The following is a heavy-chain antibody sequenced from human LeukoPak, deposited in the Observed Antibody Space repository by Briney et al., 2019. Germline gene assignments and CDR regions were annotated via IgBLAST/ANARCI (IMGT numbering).Heavy chain of an antibody. Sequence: GGALRLSCAASGFTFSSYGMHWVRQAPGKGLEGVAFIRYDGSNKYYADSVKGRFTISRDNSKNTLYLQMNSLRAEDTAVYYCAKDSIVLMVYAISGHFDYWGQGTLVTVSS. J-gene: IGHJ4*02. CDR1: GFTFSSYG. V-gene: IGHV3-30*02. CDR2: IRYDGSNK. D-gene: IGHD2-8*01. CDR3: AKDSIVLMVYAISGHFDY.